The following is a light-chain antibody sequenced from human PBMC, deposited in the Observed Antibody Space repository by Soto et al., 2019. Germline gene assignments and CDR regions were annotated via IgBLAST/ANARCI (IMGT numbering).Light chain of an antibody. CDR2: DAS. J-gene: IGKJ1*01. CDR3: QQRSNWPWT. CDR1: QSVSSY. Sequence: EIVLTQSPATLSVSPGERATLSWRASQSVSSYLAWFQQKPGQAPRLLIYDASNRATGIPARFSGSGSGTEFTLTISSLEPEDFEVYYCQQRSNWPWTFGQGTKVDI. V-gene: IGKV3-11*01.